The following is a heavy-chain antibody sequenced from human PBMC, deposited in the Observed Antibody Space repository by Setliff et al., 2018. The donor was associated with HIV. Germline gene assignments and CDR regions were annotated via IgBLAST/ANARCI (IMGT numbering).Heavy chain of an antibody. CDR2: IYYSGST. Sequence: SETLSLTCTVSGETIRNGFYYWHWMRQPPGKGLEWIGSIYYSGSTHYKSSLKSRVTISVDTSKNQFSLRQSSVTAADTAVYYCARGGGPDTNFDSWGRGTLVTVSS. CDR3: ARGGGPDTNFDS. J-gene: IGHJ4*02. CDR1: GETIRNGFYY. V-gene: IGHV4-39*07.